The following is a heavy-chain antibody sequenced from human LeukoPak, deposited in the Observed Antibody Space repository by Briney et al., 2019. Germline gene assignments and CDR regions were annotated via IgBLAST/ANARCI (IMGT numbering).Heavy chain of an antibody. Sequence: GGSLRLSCAASGFTFSSYAMSWVRQAPGKGLEWVSAISGSGGSTYYADSVKGRFTISRDNSKNTLYLQMNSLRAEDTAVYYCAKVSQAYGSGSYQDYWGQGTLVTVSS. J-gene: IGHJ4*02. CDR3: AKVSQAYGSGSYQDY. D-gene: IGHD3-10*01. CDR2: ISGSGGST. CDR1: GFTFSSYA. V-gene: IGHV3-23*01.